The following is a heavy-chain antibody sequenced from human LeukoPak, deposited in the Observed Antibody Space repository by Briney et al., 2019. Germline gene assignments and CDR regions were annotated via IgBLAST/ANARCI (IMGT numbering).Heavy chain of an antibody. CDR2: ISAYNGNT. CDR3: AHYDSSGYYDY. J-gene: IGHJ4*02. D-gene: IGHD3-22*01. V-gene: IGHV1-18*01. CDR1: GYTFTSYG. Sequence: ASVKVSCKASGYTFTSYGISWVRQAPGQGLEWTGWISAYNGNTNYAQKLQGRVTMTTDTSTSTAYMELRSLRSDDTAVYYCAHYDSSGYYDYWGQGTLVTVSS.